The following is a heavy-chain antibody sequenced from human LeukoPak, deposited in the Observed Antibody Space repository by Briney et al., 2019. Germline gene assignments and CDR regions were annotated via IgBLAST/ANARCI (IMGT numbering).Heavy chain of an antibody. CDR1: GFTFSSYS. D-gene: IGHD3-22*01. CDR2: ISSSSSYI. V-gene: IGHV3-21*01. Sequence: GGSLRLSCAASGFTFSSYSMNWVRQAPGKGLESVSSISSSSSYIYYADSVKGRFTISRDNAKNSLYLQMNSLRAEDTAVYYCAAPYGYDSSGYYYDYYYGMDVWGQGTTVTVSS. CDR3: AAPYGYDSSGYYYDYYYGMDV. J-gene: IGHJ6*02.